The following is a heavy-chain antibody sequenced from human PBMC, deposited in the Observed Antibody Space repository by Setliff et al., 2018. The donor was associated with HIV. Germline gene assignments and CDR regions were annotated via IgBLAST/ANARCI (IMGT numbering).Heavy chain of an antibody. J-gene: IGHJ3*02. Sequence: SETLSLTCAVYGGSFSDNYWSWIRQSPGKGLEWIGEINHSGRTKYSPSLRSRVSISVDTSKNQFSLKLSSVTAADTAVYYCARDPRAPRYCSGGSCYSQRRAFDIWGQGTMVTVSS. CDR1: GGSFSDNY. CDR3: ARDPRAPRYCSGGSCYSQRRAFDI. D-gene: IGHD2-15*01. V-gene: IGHV4-34*01. CDR2: INHSGRT.